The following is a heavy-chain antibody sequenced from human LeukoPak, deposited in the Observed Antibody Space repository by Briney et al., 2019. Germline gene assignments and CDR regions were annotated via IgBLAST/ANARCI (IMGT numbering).Heavy chain of an antibody. V-gene: IGHV4-39*01. CDR3: ARHSERLRFAMDV. D-gene: IGHD3-16*01. CDR2: IFYSGTS. Sequence: KTSETLSLTCTVSGGSISGSSSSWGWIRQPPGEGLESIGNIFYSGTSYYNLSLNRRVTISVDTSKNLFSMKLSAVTAADTAVYYCARHSERLRFAMDVWGQGTTVTVSS. CDR1: GGSISGSSSS. J-gene: IGHJ6*02.